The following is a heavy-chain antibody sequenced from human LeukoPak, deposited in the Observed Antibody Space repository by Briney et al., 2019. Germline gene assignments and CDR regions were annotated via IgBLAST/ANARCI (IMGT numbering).Heavy chain of an antibody. V-gene: IGHV3-30-3*01. J-gene: IGHJ3*02. CDR2: ISYDGSNK. Sequence: PGRSLRLSCAASGFTFSSYAMHWVRQAPGKGLEWVAAISYDGSNKYYADSVKGRFTISRDNSKNTLYLQMNSLRAEDTAVYYCARTRDRDCGGADAFDIWGQGTMVTVSS. CDR1: GFTFSSYA. D-gene: IGHD4-23*01. CDR3: ARTRDRDCGGADAFDI.